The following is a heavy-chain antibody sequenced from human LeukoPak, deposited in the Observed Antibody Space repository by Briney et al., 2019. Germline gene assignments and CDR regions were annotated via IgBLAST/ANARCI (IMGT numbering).Heavy chain of an antibody. V-gene: IGHV1-46*01. Sequence: GASVKVSCKASGYTFTSYYIHWVRQAPGQGLEWMGIINPSGGSTSYAQKFQGRVTMTRDTSTSTVYMELSSLRSEDTAVYYCARDSAMVRGRPYYFDYWGQGTLVTVSS. D-gene: IGHD3-10*01. CDR1: GYTFTSYY. CDR2: INPSGGST. J-gene: IGHJ4*02. CDR3: ARDSAMVRGRPYYFDY.